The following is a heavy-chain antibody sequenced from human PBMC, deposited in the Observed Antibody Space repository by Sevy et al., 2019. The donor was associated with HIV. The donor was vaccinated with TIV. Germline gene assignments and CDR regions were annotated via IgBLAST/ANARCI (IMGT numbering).Heavy chain of an antibody. Sequence: GGCLRLSCTTSGFTFGDYAMIWVRQAPGKGLEWVAFLKSKADGGTVDHAASVKGRFTISRDDSKSIAYLQMNDLTTEETGVYYCTRWKGLQSIFDYWGQGALVTVSS. CDR3: TRWKGLQSIFDY. CDR2: LKSKADGGTV. CDR1: GFTFGDYA. J-gene: IGHJ4*02. D-gene: IGHD1-1*01. V-gene: IGHV3-49*04.